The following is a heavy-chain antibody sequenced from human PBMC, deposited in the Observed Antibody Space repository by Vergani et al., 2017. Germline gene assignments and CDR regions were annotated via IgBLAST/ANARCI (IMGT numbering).Heavy chain of an antibody. J-gene: IGHJ4*02. CDR3: ARTYSSSSHLDY. D-gene: IGHD6-6*01. CDR1: GFSLSTSGMR. Sequence: QVTLKESGPALVKPTQTLTLTCTFSGFSLSTSGMRVSWIRQPPGKALEWLARIDWDDDKFYSTSLKTRLTISKDTSKNQLVLTMTNRDPVDTATYYCARTYSSSSHLDYWGQGTLVTVSS. CDR2: IDWDDDK. V-gene: IGHV2-70*04.